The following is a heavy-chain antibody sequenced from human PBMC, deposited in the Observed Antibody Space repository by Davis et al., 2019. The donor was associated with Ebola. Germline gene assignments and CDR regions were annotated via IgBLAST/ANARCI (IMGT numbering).Heavy chain of an antibody. CDR3: AKGNDYWTGYYTGGWFDP. V-gene: IGHV3-30*02. Sequence: PGGSLRLSCATSGFAFSDYGIHWVRQAPGKGPEWVAFIRYDESNKYYADSVKGRFTISRDNSKNTAYLHMNSLRVEDTAVYYCAKGNDYWTGYYTGGWFDPWGQGTLVTVSS. D-gene: IGHD3/OR15-3a*01. CDR2: IRYDESNK. CDR1: GFAFSDYG. J-gene: IGHJ5*02.